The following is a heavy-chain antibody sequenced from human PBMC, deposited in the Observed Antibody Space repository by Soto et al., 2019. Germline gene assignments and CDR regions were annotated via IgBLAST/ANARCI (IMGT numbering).Heavy chain of an antibody. D-gene: IGHD5-18*01. J-gene: IGHJ4*02. Sequence: QVQLVESGGGVVQPGRSLRLSCAASGFTFSSYGMHWVRQAPGKGLEWVAVISYDGSNKYYADSVKGRFTISRDNSKNTLYLQMNSMRAYYTAVRSCAKGVDTSPWGQGTLVTVSS. CDR3: AKGVDTSP. V-gene: IGHV3-30*18. CDR2: ISYDGSNK. CDR1: GFTFSSYG.